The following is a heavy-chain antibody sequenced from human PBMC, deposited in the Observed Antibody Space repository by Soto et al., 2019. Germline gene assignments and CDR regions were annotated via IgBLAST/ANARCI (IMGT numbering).Heavy chain of an antibody. V-gene: IGHV1-3*01. CDR3: ARGSRVSRGYYDILTGYYVLVY. CDR2: INAGNGNT. J-gene: IGHJ4*02. Sequence: ASVKVSCKASGYTFTSYAMHWVRQAPGQRLEWMGWINAGNGNTKYSQKFQGRVTITRDTSASTAYMELSSLRSEDTAVYYCARGSRVSRGYYDILTGYYVLVYWGQGTLVTLCS. D-gene: IGHD3-9*01. CDR1: GYTFTSYA.